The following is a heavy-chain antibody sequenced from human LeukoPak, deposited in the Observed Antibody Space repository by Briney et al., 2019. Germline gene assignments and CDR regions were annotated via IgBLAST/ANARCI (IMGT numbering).Heavy chain of an antibody. J-gene: IGHJ3*02. CDR1: GFTFSSYG. CDR3: AKEKGIKGVVVAATLVRAFDI. Sequence: PGGSLRLSCAASGFTFSSYGMHWVRQAPGKGLEWVAFIRYDGSNKYYADSVKGRFTISRDNSKNTLYLQMNSLRAEDTAVYYCAKEKGIKGVVVAATLVRAFDIWGQGTMVTVSS. V-gene: IGHV3-30*02. CDR2: IRYDGSNK. D-gene: IGHD2-15*01.